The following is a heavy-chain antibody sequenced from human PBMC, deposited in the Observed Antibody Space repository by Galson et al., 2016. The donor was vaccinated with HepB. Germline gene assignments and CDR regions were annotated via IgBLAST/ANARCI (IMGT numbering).Heavy chain of an antibody. CDR2: ISSGGRDP. J-gene: IGHJ4*02. V-gene: IGHV3-11*06. CDR1: GFTFSDFY. D-gene: IGHD6-25*01. Sequence: SLRLSCAASGFTFSDFYMAWIRQAPGKGLEYVSHISSGGRDPNYADSVKGRFTISRDNAKKSLYLQMNSLRAEDTAVYYCARDRTSRAALDYWGQGTLVTVSS. CDR3: ARDRTSRAALDY.